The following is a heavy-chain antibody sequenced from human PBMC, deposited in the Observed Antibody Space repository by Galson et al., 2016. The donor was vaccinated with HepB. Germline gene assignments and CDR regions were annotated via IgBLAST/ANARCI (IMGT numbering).Heavy chain of an antibody. CDR3: ARDYRAYFYDMSVPGTLDP. J-gene: IGHJ5*02. Sequence: TLSLTCTVSGVSVISGGSYWSWIRQHPEKGLEWIGYISHSGTTFYTPSLKSRLTISRDTSKNQFSLKLTSVTAADTATYFCARDYRAYFYDMSVPGTLDPWGQGILVTVSS. V-gene: IGHV4-31*03. CDR1: GVSVISGGSY. D-gene: IGHD2-21*01. CDR2: ISHSGTT.